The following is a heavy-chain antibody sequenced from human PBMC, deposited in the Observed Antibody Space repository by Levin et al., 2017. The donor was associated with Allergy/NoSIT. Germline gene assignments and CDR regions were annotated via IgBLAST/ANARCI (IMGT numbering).Heavy chain of an antibody. CDR1: GFTFSRAW. Sequence: GGSLRLSCVASGFTFSRAWMSWVRQAPGKGLEWVGRIKGKTDGVTTDYIATVKGRFTVSRDDSKNTLYLQMNSLRIEDTAIYYCTIGRSLYDLRGGLLGCWGQGTLVTVSS. CDR2: IKGKTDGVTT. J-gene: IGHJ4*02. CDR3: TIGRSLYDLRGGLLGC. D-gene: IGHD5/OR15-5a*01. V-gene: IGHV3-15*01.